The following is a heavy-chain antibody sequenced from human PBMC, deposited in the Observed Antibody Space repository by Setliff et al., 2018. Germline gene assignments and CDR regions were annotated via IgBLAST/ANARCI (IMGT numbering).Heavy chain of an antibody. CDR2: IYYSGST. CDR1: GGSISSSSYY. CDR3: ARLGSARYDSSGYYPDNWFDP. Sequence: PSETLSLTCTVSGGSISSSSYYWGWIRQPPGKGLEWIGSIYYSGSTYYNPSLKSRVTISVDTSKNQFSLKLSSVTAAVTAVYYCARLGSARYDSSGYYPDNWFDPWGQGTLVTVSS. J-gene: IGHJ5*02. V-gene: IGHV4-39*01. D-gene: IGHD3-22*01.